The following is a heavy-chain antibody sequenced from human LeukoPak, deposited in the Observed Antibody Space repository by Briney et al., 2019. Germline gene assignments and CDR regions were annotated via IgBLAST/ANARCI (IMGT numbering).Heavy chain of an antibody. CDR1: GYTFTSYY. V-gene: IGHV1-46*01. CDR3: ARGLEILNWFDP. J-gene: IGHJ5*02. Sequence: ASVKVSCKASGYTFTSYYMHWVRQAPGQGLEWMGIINPSGGSTSYAQKFQGRVTMTRDMSTSTVYMELSSLRSDDTAVYYCARGLEILNWFDPWGQGTLVTVSS. D-gene: IGHD3-10*01. CDR2: INPSGGST.